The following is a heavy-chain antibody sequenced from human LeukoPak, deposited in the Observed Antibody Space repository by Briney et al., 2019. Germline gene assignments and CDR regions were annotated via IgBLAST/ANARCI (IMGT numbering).Heavy chain of an antibody. D-gene: IGHD3-10*01. CDR3: ARAMVRGTYYYMDV. CDR1: GGSISSGSYY. CDR2: IYTSGST. J-gene: IGHJ6*03. Sequence: KPSETLSLTCTVSGGSISSGSYYWSWIRQPAGKGLEWIGRIYTSGSTNYNPSLKSRVTISVDTSKNQFSLKLSSVTAADTAVYYCARAMVRGTYYYMDVWGKGTTVTISS. V-gene: IGHV4-61*02.